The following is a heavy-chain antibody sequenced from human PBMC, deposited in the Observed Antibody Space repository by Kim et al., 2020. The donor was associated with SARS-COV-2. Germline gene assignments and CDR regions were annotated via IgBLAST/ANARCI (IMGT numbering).Heavy chain of an antibody. CDR2: NNPSGGST. CDR3: ARDPHSNYDWFDP. J-gene: IGHJ5*02. D-gene: IGHD4-4*01. CDR1: GYTFTSYY. Sequence: ASVKVSCKASGYTFTSYYMHWVRQAPGQGLEWMGINNPSGGSTSYAQKFQGRVTMTRDTSTSTVYMELSSLRSEDTAVYYCARDPHSNYDWFDPWGQGTLVTVSS. V-gene: IGHV1-46*01.